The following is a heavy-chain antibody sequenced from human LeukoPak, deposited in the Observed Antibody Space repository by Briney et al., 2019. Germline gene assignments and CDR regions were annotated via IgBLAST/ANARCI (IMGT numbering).Heavy chain of an antibody. CDR3: AKDHSVDLEDYYDSSGYYSH. D-gene: IGHD3-22*01. J-gene: IGHJ4*02. Sequence: GGSLRLSCAASGFTFSSYAVSWVRQAPGKGLEWVSAISGSGGSTYYADSVKGRFTISRDNSKNTLYLQMNSLRAEDTAVYYCAKDHSVDLEDYYDSSGYYSHWGQGTLVTVSS. CDR2: ISGSGGST. CDR1: GFTFSSYA. V-gene: IGHV3-23*01.